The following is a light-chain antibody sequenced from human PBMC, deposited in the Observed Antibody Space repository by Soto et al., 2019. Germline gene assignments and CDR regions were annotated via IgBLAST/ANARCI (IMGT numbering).Light chain of an antibody. Sequence: EIVLTQYPATQSLSPGEIATLSCRSSQSVSSYLAWYQQKPGQAPRRLIYDASNRATGIPARFSGSGSGTDFTRTISSLEAEDFEGYYCRKRSKWPYTFGQGTKLEIQ. V-gene: IGKV3-11*01. CDR2: DAS. J-gene: IGKJ2*01. CDR1: QSVSSY. CDR3: RKRSKWPYT.